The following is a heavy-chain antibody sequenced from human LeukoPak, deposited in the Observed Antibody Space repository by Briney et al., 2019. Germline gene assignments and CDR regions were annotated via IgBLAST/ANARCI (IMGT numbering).Heavy chain of an antibody. D-gene: IGHD2-2*02. CDR1: GYTLSVLA. CDR2: YEPEDGET. Sequence: ASVTVSFKSSGYTLSVLAIHWVLQAPGKGLECKGGYEPEDGETFYKQEFQGRVTMTEDISTDKAYMELSSLRADDTAMYYCATRTVPTAIHSAFDIWGQGTMVTVSS. V-gene: IGHV1-24*01. J-gene: IGHJ3*02. CDR3: ATRTVPTAIHSAFDI.